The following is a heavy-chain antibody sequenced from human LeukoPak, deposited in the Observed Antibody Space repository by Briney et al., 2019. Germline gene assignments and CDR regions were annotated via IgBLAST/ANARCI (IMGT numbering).Heavy chain of an antibody. CDR1: GGSISSSSYY. CDR2: VYHSGST. Sequence: SETLSLTCTVSGGSISSSSYYWGWIRQPPGKGLEWIGSVYHSGSTYYNPSLKSRVTISVDTSKNQFSLKLSSVTAADTAVYYCARHGGPRTTSFRLPLDYWGQGTLVTVSS. CDR3: ARHGGPRTTSFRLPLDY. J-gene: IGHJ4*02. D-gene: IGHD2-2*01. V-gene: IGHV4-39*01.